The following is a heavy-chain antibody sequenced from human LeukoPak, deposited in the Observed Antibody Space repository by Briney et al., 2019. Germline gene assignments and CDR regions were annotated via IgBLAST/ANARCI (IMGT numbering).Heavy chain of an antibody. CDR1: GGSISSGDYY. D-gene: IGHD4-17*01. V-gene: IGHV4-30-4*08. CDR3: ARDLTHYGDFDY. J-gene: IGHJ4*02. CDR2: IYYSGST. Sequence: SETLSLTCTVSGGSISSGDYYWSWIRQPPGKGLEWIGYIYYSGSTYYNPSLKSRVTISVDTSKNQFSLKLSSVTAADTVVYYCARDLTHYGDFDYWGQGTLATVSS.